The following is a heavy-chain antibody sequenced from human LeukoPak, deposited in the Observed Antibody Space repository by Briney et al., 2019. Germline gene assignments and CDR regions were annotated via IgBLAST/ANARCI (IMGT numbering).Heavy chain of an antibody. CDR3: AEPPLIGYGSGEFRVPLYYFDY. J-gene: IGHJ4*02. CDR1: GFTFSSYA. CDR2: ISGSGGST. Sequence: GGSLRLSCAASGFTFSSYAMSWVRQAPGKGLEWVSAISGSGGSTYYADSVKGRFTISRDNSKNTLYLQMNSLRAEDTAVYYCAEPPLIGYGSGEFRVPLYYFDYWGQGTLVTVSS. V-gene: IGHV3-23*01. D-gene: IGHD3-10*01.